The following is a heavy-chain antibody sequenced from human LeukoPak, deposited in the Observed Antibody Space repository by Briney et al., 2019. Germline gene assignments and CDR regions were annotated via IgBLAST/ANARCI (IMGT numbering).Heavy chain of an antibody. V-gene: IGHV1-8*01. CDR3: ARANVGAFDY. CDR2: MNPNSGNT. CDR1: GYTFTSYD. D-gene: IGHD1-26*01. Sequence: GASVKVSCKASGYTFTSYDINWVRQATGQGLEWMGWMNPNSGNTGYAQKFQGRVTMTRNTSISTAYMELSSLRSDDTAVCYCARANVGAFDYWGQGTLVTVSS. J-gene: IGHJ4*02.